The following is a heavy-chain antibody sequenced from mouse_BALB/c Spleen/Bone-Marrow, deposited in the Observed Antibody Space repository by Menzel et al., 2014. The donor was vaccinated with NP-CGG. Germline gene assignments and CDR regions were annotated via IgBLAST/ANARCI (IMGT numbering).Heavy chain of an antibody. J-gene: IGHJ2*01. D-gene: IGHD1-1*01. Sequence: QVQLQQSRAELAKPGASVKMSCKASGYTFTNYWMHWVKQRPGQGLEWIGYINPSTGYTEYNQKFKDKATLTADKSSSTAYMQLSSLTSEDSAVYYCARIYYYGKDYWGQGTTLTVSS. CDR3: ARIYYYGKDY. V-gene: IGHV1-7*01. CDR1: GYTFTNYW. CDR2: INPSTGYT.